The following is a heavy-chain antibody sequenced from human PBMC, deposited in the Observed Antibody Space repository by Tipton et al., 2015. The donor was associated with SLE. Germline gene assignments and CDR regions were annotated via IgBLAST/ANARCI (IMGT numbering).Heavy chain of an antibody. CDR2: IIPIFGTA. D-gene: IGHD6-13*01. CDR1: GGTFSSYA. V-gene: IGHV1-69*01. Sequence: QLVQSGAEVKKPGSSVKVSCKASGGTFSSYAISWVRQAPGQGLEWMGGIIPIFGTANYAQKFQGRVTITADESTSTAYMELSSLRSEDTAVYYCAGDNLATNIAAAGPFDYWGQGTLVTVSS. J-gene: IGHJ4*02. CDR3: AGDNLATNIAAAGPFDY.